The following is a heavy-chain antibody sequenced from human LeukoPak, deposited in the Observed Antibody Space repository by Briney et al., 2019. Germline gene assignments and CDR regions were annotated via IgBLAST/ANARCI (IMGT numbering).Heavy chain of an antibody. Sequence: TSVKVSCKASGFTFTSSAVQWVRQARGQRLEWIGWIVVCSGNTNYAQKLQERVTITRDMSTSTAYMELSSLRPEDTAVYYCAASPDYYDSRGYSYYFDYGGQGPLVTVSS. V-gene: IGHV1-58*01. CDR1: GFTFTSSA. CDR2: IVVCSGNT. J-gene: IGHJ4*02. CDR3: AASPDYYDSRGYSYYFDY. D-gene: IGHD3-22*01.